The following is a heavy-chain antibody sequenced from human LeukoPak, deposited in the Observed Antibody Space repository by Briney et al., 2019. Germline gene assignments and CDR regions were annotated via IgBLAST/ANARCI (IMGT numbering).Heavy chain of an antibody. CDR3: ARDRGSKYGSGTFVY. V-gene: IGHV4-61*02. J-gene: IGHJ4*02. D-gene: IGHD3-10*01. CDR2: IYTSGST. Sequence: SQTLSLTCTVSGGSISIGSYYWSWIRQPAGKGLDWIVRIYTSGSTNYNPSLKSRVTISVDTSKNQFSLKLSSVTAADTAVYYCARDRGSKYGSGTFVYWGQGTLVTVSS. CDR1: GGSISIGSYY.